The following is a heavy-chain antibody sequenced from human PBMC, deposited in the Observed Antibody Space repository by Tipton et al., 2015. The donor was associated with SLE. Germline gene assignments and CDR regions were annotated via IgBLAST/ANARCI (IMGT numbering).Heavy chain of an antibody. Sequence: TLSLTCAVYGGSFSGYYWSWIRQPPGKGLEWIGEINHSGSTNYNPSLKSRVTISVDTSKNQFSLKLSSVTAADTAVYYCARPRSHRGAFDIWGLGTMVTVSS. CDR3: ARPRSHRGAFDI. CDR1: GGSFSGYY. CDR2: INHSGST. J-gene: IGHJ3*02. V-gene: IGHV4-34*01.